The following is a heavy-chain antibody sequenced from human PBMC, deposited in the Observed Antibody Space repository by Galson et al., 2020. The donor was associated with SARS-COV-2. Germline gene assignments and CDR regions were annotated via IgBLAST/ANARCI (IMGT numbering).Heavy chain of an antibody. CDR2: IIPMSGTA. V-gene: IGHV1-69*13. CDR1: GDTFNTYA. D-gene: IGHD6-19*01. Sequence: SVKVSCKASGDTFNTYAFSWVRQAPGQGLEWMGGIIPMSGTARYAQKFQGRVTITADESTSTAYMELSTLRSDDTAIYYCAIWLDLSTTRVLDSWGQGTLLTVSS. CDR3: AIWLDLSTTRVLDS. J-gene: IGHJ4*02.